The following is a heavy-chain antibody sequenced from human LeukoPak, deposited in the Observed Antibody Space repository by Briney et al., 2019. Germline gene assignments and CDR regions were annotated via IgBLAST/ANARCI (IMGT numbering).Heavy chain of an antibody. Sequence: GGSLRLSCAASGFTFSSYAMSWVRQAPGKGLEWVSSISDTGYYIYYADSVKGRFTISRDTSKNTLYLQMNSLRTEDTAIYYCARKRYYYGSGSSDYWGQGTLVTVSS. D-gene: IGHD3-10*01. CDR1: GFTFSSYA. CDR2: ISDTGYYI. J-gene: IGHJ4*02. CDR3: ARKRYYYGSGSSDY. V-gene: IGHV3-23*01.